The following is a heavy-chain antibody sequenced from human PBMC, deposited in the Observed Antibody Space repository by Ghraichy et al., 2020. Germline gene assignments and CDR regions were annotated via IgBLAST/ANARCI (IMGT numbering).Heavy chain of an antibody. V-gene: IGHV4-39*01. CDR2: IYYTGTT. CDR1: GGSIGSTTFS. Sequence: ESLNISCTVSGGSIGSTTFSWGWIRQPPGKGLEWIGNIYYTGTTYSAPSLRSRVTISVDTSKNQFSLRLSSVTAADTAVYYCARLDTSGPDDYWGQGTLVTVSS. J-gene: IGHJ4*02. CDR3: ARLDTSGPDDY. D-gene: IGHD6-19*01.